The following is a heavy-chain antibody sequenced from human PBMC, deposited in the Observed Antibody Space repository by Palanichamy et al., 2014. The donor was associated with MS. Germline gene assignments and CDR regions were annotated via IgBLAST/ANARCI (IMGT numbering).Heavy chain of an antibody. J-gene: IGHJ6*02. Sequence: VKGRFTISRDNSKNTLYLQMNSLRAEDTAVYYCAKRVGSGYYYYGMDVWGQGTTVTVSS. V-gene: IGHV3-30*02. D-gene: IGHD6-19*01. CDR3: AKRVGSGYYYYGMDV.